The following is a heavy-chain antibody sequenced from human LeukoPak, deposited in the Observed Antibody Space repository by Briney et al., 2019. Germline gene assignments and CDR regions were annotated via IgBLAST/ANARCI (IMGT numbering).Heavy chain of an antibody. Sequence: GGSLRLSCAASGFTFSSYAMSWVRQAPGKGLEWVAVISYDGSNRYYADSVKGRFTISRDNSKNTLFLQMISLKPEDTAVYYCAKIRGNLRANYFDYWGQGALVTVSS. J-gene: IGHJ4*02. V-gene: IGHV3-30*18. D-gene: IGHD1-14*01. CDR1: GFTFSSYA. CDR2: ISYDGSNR. CDR3: AKIRGNLRANYFDY.